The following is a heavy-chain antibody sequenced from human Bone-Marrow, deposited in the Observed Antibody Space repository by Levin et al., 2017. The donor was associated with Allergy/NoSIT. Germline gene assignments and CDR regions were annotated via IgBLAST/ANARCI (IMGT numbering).Heavy chain of an antibody. V-gene: IGHV3-15*04. D-gene: IGHD6-19*01. Sequence: AGGSLRLSCAASGFTSGDAWMSWVRQAPGKRLEWVGRIGDKSSSGTVKYAVSVRGRFIISRDDSKNIIYLQMNSLKTDDTAVYYCTTDAYSGEESPDHWGQGTLVTVSS. CDR3: TTDAYSGEESPDH. CDR2: IGDKSSSGTV. J-gene: IGHJ4*02. CDR1: GFTSGDAW.